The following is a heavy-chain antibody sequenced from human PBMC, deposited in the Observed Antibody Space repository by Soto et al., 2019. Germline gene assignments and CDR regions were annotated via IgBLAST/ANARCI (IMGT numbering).Heavy chain of an antibody. CDR3: AGLNERYYFDY. J-gene: IGHJ4*02. V-gene: IGHV4-31*03. D-gene: IGHD1-1*01. Sequence: SETLSLTFTVSGGYISIGGYYLSWIRQHPGKGLEWIWYIYYSGRTYYNPSLKSRVTISVDTSKNQFSLKLSSVTAADTAVYYCAGLNERYYFDYWGQGTLVTVSS. CDR1: GGYISIGGYY. CDR2: IYYSGRT.